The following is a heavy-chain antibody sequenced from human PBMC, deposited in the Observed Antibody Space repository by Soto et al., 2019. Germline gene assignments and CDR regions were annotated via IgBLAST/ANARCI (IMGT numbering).Heavy chain of an antibody. Sequence: GGSLRLSCAASGYRFSAHDLSWVRQAPGKGLEYISYISSSGSYTHYADSVKGRFSISRDDAKNSVFLQMNSLRAEDTAMYYCARGYGSGIYYSWGQGTLVTVSS. J-gene: IGHJ4*02. V-gene: IGHV3-11*06. CDR2: ISSSGSYT. D-gene: IGHD3-10*01. CDR3: ARGYGSGIYYS. CDR1: GYRFSAHD.